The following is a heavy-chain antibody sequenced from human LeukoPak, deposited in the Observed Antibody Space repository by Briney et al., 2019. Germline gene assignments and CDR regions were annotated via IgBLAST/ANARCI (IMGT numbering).Heavy chain of an antibody. V-gene: IGHV4-34*01. CDR1: GGSISSYY. CDR2: INHSGST. J-gene: IGHJ4*02. Sequence: PSETLSLTCTVSGGSISSYYWSWIRQPPGKGLEWIGEINHSGSTNYNPSLKSRVTISVDTSKNQFSLKLSSVTAADTAVYYCARDSTSWYSIHDYWGQGTLVTVSS. D-gene: IGHD2-2*01. CDR3: ARDSTSWYSIHDY.